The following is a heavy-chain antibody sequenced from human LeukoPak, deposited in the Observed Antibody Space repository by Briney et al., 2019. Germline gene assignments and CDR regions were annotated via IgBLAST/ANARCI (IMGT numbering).Heavy chain of an antibody. Sequence: ASVKVSCKASGYTFTGYYMHWVRQAPGQGLEWMGWINPNSGDTNYAQKFQGRVTMTRDTSISTAYMELSRLRSDDTAVYYCARVGYQPLLFGYWGQGTLVTVSS. CDR3: ARVGYQPLLFGY. CDR1: GYTFTGYY. V-gene: IGHV1-2*02. D-gene: IGHD2-2*01. J-gene: IGHJ4*02. CDR2: INPNSGDT.